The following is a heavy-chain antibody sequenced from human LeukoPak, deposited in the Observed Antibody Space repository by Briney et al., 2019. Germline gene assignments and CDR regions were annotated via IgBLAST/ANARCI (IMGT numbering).Heavy chain of an antibody. V-gene: IGHV3-9*01. CDR1: GFNFYDYA. CDR2: ISWNRVTI. J-gene: IGHJ6*03. D-gene: IGHD3-3*01. CDR3: AKSPGLESYYYYMDV. Sequence: PGGSLRLSCAASGFNFYDYAMHWVRHAPGKGLEWVSGISWNRVTIAYADSVRGRFTISRDNAKNSLYLQMNSLRAEDTALYYCAKSPGLESYYYYMDVWGKGTMVTVSS.